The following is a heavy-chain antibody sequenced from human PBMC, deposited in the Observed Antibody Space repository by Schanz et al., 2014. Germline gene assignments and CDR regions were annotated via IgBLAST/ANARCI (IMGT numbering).Heavy chain of an antibody. J-gene: IGHJ6*02. Sequence: WTWIRQPPGKGLEWIGSIYYSGSTYYNPSLKSRVTISVDTSKNQFSLKLSSVTAADTAVYYCARHSGYYYYYGMDVWGQGTTVTVSS. CDR3: ARHSGYYYYYGMDV. CDR2: IYYSGST. V-gene: IGHV4-39*01.